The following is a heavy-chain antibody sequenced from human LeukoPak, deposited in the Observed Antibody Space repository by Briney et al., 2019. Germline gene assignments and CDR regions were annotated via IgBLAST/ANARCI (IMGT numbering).Heavy chain of an antibody. J-gene: IGHJ5*02. Sequence: GASVKVSCKASGYTFTSYDINWVRQATGQGLEWMGWMNPNSGNTGYAQKFQGRVTMTRNTSISTAYMELSSLRSEDTAVYYCAREMEWEPGFDPWGQGTLVTVSS. V-gene: IGHV1-8*01. CDR2: MNPNSGNT. D-gene: IGHD1-26*01. CDR3: AREMEWEPGFDP. CDR1: GYTFTSYD.